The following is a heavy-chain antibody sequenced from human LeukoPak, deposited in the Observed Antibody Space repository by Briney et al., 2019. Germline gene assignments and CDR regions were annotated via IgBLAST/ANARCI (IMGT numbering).Heavy chain of an antibody. J-gene: IGHJ6*03. D-gene: IGHD3-9*01. Sequence: GGSLRLSCAASGFTFDDYGMSWVRQAPGKGLEWVSAISGSGGSTCYADSVKGRFTISRDNSKNTLYLQMNSLRAEDTAVYYCAKDGGEYYDILTGYYPRLYYMDVWGKGTTVTISS. V-gene: IGHV3-23*01. CDR2: ISGSGGST. CDR1: GFTFDDYG. CDR3: AKDGGEYYDILTGYYPRLYYMDV.